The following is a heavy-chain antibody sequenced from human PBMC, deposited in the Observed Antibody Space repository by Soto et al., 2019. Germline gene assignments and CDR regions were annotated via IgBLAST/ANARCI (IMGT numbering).Heavy chain of an antibody. CDR1: GFTFSSYD. D-gene: IGHD3-3*01. Sequence: EVQLVESGGGLVQPGGSLRLSCAASGFTFSSYDMHWVRQATGKGLEWVSAIGTAGDTYYPGSVKGRFTISRENAKNSLYLQMNRPRAEDTAVYYCGRVLALGRGYYGMDVWGQGTTVTVSS. CDR3: GRVLALGRGYYGMDV. CDR2: IGTAGDT. J-gene: IGHJ6*02. V-gene: IGHV3-13*01.